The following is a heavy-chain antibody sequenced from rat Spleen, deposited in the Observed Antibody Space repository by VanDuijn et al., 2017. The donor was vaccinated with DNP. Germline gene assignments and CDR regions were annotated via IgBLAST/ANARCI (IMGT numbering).Heavy chain of an antibody. CDR1: GFTFSNYG. CDR2: ITNSGGST. CDR3: TTGIYWAMDA. Sequence: EVQLVESGGGLVQPGRSLKFSCAASGFTFSNYGMAWVRQAPTKGLEWVASITNSGGSTYYRDSVKGRFTISRDNAKSTLYLQMDSLRSEDTATYYCTTGIYWAMDAWGQGTSVTVSS. D-gene: IGHD1-1*01. V-gene: IGHV5-27*01. J-gene: IGHJ4*01.